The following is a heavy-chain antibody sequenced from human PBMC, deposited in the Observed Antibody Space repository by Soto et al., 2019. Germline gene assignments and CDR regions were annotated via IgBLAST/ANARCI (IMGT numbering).Heavy chain of an antibody. D-gene: IGHD2-21*01. CDR1: GYTFTSYY. CDR2: INPSGGYT. Sequence: QVLLAQSGAEVKKHGASVKVSCKAFGYTFTSYYIHWVRQAPGQGLEWMGIINPSGGYTNYAQKLQGRVTMTRDTSKRTVYMDLSSLTSEDTAVYYCAREGPTYSSESGACDFWGRGTLVTVSS. CDR3: AREGPTYSSESGACDF. J-gene: IGHJ4*02. V-gene: IGHV1-46*04.